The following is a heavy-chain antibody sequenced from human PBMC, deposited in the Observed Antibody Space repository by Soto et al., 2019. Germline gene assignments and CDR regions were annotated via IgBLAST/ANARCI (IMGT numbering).Heavy chain of an antibody. Sequence: SETLSLTCTVSGGSVSSGSYYWSWIRQPPGKGLEWIGYIYYSGSTNYNPSLKSRVTISVDTSKNQFSLKLSSVTAADTAVYYCARGTAMVTVIDYWGQGXLVTVYS. D-gene: IGHD5-18*01. J-gene: IGHJ4*02. CDR3: ARGTAMVTVIDY. V-gene: IGHV4-61*01. CDR1: GGSVSSGSYY. CDR2: IYYSGST.